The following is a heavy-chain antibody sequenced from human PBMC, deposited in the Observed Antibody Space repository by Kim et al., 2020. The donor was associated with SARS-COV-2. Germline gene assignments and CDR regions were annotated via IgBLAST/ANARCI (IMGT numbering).Heavy chain of an antibody. V-gene: IGHV1-69*13. CDR3: ARVFTMVRGVIGYYYYGMDV. CDR2: IIPIFGTA. CDR1: GGTFSSYA. J-gene: IGHJ6*02. Sequence: SVKVSCKASGGTFSSYAISWVRQAPGQGLEWMGGIIPIFGTANYAQKFQGRVTITADESTSTAYMELSSLRSEDTAVYYCARVFTMVRGVIGYYYYGMDVWGQGPTVTVSS. D-gene: IGHD3-10*01.